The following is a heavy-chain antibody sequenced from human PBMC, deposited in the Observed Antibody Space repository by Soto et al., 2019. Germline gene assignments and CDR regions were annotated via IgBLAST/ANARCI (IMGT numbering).Heavy chain of an antibody. J-gene: IGHJ6*01. CDR2: IYPGDSDT. V-gene: IGHV5-51*01. CDR1: GYSFTSYW. D-gene: IGHD2-2*01. CDR3: ATSTTVAPARYCSCGMDV. Sequence: GESLKISCKGSGYSFTSYWIGWMRQMPGKGLEWMGIIYPGDSDTRYSPSFQGQVPISADKSISTACLQWRSLKASDTPMYYCATSTTVAPARYCSCGMDVWEQVTTVTVSS.